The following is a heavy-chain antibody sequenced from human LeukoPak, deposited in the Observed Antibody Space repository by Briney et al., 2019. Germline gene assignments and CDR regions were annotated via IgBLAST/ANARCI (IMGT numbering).Heavy chain of an antibody. CDR3: ARDGVVTTRVIDY. CDR2: ISSSSTYI. J-gene: IGHJ4*02. D-gene: IGHD2-21*02. CDR1: GFTFSSYS. V-gene: IGHV3-21*01. Sequence: GGSLRLSCAASGFTFSSYSMNWVRQAPGKGLEWVSSISSSSTYIYYADSVKGRFTISRDHTKNSLYLQMSSLRAEDTALYYCARDGVVTTRVIDYWGQGTLVTVSS.